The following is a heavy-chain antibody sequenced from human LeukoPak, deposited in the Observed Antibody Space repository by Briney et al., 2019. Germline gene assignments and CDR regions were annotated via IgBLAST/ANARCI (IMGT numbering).Heavy chain of an antibody. CDR2: IIPIFGTA. Sequence: SVKVPCKASGGTFSSYAISWVRQAPGQGLEWMGGIIPIFGTANYAQKFQGRVTITADESTSTAYMELSSLRSEDTAVYYCARSFSGYYDSSGYYVFDYWGQGTLVTVSS. D-gene: IGHD3-22*01. CDR3: ARSFSGYYDSSGYYVFDY. V-gene: IGHV1-69*13. J-gene: IGHJ4*02. CDR1: GGTFSSYA.